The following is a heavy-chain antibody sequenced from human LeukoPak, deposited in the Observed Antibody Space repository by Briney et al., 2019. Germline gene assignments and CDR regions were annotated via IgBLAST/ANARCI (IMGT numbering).Heavy chain of an antibody. J-gene: IGHJ4*02. CDR2: FYYSGST. Sequence: SETLSLTCTVSSGSISSYYWGWIRQPPGKGLEWIGSFYYSGSTYYNPSLKSRVTISVDTSKNQFSLKLNSVTAADTAVYYCARNASDSGTSYFDYWGQGTLVTVSS. D-gene: IGHD1-26*01. CDR1: SGSISSYY. CDR3: ARNASDSGTSYFDY. V-gene: IGHV4-39*01.